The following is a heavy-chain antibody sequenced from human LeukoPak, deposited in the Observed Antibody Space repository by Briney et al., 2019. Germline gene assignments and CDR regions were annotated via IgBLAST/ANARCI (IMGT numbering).Heavy chain of an antibody. V-gene: IGHV3-7*01. CDR3: ARDFVEGIFGVVITYYYYMDV. CDR1: GFTFSSYW. Sequence: GGSLRLSCAASGFTFSSYWMSWVRQAPGKGLEWVANIKQDGSEKYYVDSVKGRFTISRDNAKNSLYLQMNSLRAEDTAVYYCARDFVEGIFGVVITYYYYMDVWGKGTTVTVSS. D-gene: IGHD3-3*01. J-gene: IGHJ6*03. CDR2: IKQDGSEK.